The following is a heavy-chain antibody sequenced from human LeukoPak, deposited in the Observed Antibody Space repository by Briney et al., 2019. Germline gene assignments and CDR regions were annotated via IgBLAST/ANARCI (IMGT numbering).Heavy chain of an antibody. J-gene: IGHJ4*02. CDR1: GFTFSSYS. V-gene: IGHV3-21*01. CDR3: ARDLGSSSTEY. CDR2: ISSSSSYI. Sequence: GGSLRLSCAASGFTFSSYSMNWVRQALGKGLEWVSSISSSSSYIYYADSVKGRFTISRDNAKNSLYLQMNSLRAEDTAVYYCARDLGSSSTEYWGQGTLVTVSS. D-gene: IGHD6-13*01.